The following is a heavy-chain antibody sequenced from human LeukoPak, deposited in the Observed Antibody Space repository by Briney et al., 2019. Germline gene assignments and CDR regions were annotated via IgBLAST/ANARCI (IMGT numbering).Heavy chain of an antibody. CDR1: VFLCSTYG. CDR2: IRSGGSEK. J-gene: IGHJ4*02. V-gene: IGHV3-30*02. CDR3: GKHDSSSDY. D-gene: IGHD3-22*01. Sequence: PGGPLRLSCAACVFLCSTYGMQWPRRAPDKGGEWVAFIRSGGSEKSCAGSVRGRYTISRDSSKNTLYLQMNTLRADDSAVYYCGKHDSSSDYCGQGTLVIVSS.